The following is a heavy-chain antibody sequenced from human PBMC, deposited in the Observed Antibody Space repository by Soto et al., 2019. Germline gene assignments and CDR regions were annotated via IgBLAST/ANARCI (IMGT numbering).Heavy chain of an antibody. CDR1: DGSISNYY. V-gene: IGHV4-59*12. CDR3: ARDFTDSSGPTLGMGV. J-gene: IGHJ6*02. Sequence: PSETLSLTCTVSDGSISNYYWSWIRQPPGKGLEWIGYIYYSGGTDYNPSLKSRVTFSVDTSKNQFSLKLSSVTAADTAVYYCARDFTDSSGPTLGMGVWGQGTTVTVSS. CDR2: IYYSGGT. D-gene: IGHD6-19*01.